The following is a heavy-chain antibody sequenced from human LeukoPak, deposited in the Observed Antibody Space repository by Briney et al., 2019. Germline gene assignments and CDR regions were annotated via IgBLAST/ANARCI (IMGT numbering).Heavy chain of an antibody. CDR2: ISAYNGNT. D-gene: IGHD3-10*01. CDR1: GYTFTSYG. Sequence: ASVKVSCKASGYTFTSYGISWVRQAPGQGLEWMGWISAYNGNTNYAQNLQGRVTMTTDTSTSTAYMELRGLRSDDTAVYYCARDATRVRGVIIKGAWGNGGQGTLVTVSS. V-gene: IGHV1-18*01. J-gene: IGHJ4*02. CDR3: ARDATRVRGVIIKGAWGN.